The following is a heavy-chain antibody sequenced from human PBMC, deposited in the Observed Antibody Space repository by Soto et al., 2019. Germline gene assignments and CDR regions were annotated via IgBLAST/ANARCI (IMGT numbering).Heavy chain of an antibody. D-gene: IGHD2-8*01. V-gene: IGHV4-39*01. J-gene: IGHJ4*02. CDR2: VYYRGRS. Sequence: PSETLSLTCTVSCGSVSNSNYYWGWIRQSPGKGLEWIGSVYYRGRSYSKLSAKSRVTISVDTSKNQFSLNLNSVTASDTAVYYCVSQRTSVLTQAYFDYWGPGALVTVSS. CDR3: VSQRTSVLTQAYFDY. CDR1: CGSVSNSNYY.